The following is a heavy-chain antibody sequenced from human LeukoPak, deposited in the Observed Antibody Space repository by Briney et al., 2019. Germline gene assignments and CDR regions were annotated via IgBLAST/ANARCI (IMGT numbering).Heavy chain of an antibody. J-gene: IGHJ4*02. CDR3: ARAQVCSTTSCYSYFDY. D-gene: IGHD2-2*02. CDR2: PNIAAT. V-gene: IGHV1-2*02. Sequence: PNIAATNYAHNFHGRGTMTSDTSISTAYMELSRLRSDDTAVYYCARAQVCSTTSCYSYFDYWGQGTLVTVSS.